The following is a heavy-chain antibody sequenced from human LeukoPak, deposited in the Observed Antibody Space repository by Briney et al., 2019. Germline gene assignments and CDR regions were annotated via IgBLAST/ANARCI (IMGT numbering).Heavy chain of an antibody. CDR1: GYTLTSYD. V-gene: IGHV7-4-1*02. CDR3: AREIPTRGSRDAFDI. CDR2: INTNTGNP. J-gene: IGHJ3*02. D-gene: IGHD1-26*01. Sequence: GASVKVSCKASGYTLTSYDINWVRQATGQGLEWMGWINTNTGNPTYAQGFTGRFVFSLDTSVSTAYLQISSLKAEDTAVYYCAREIPTRGSRDAFDIWGQGTMVTVSS.